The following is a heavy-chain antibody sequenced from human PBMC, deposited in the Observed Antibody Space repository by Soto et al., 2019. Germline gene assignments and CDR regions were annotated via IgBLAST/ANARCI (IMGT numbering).Heavy chain of an antibody. D-gene: IGHD1-26*01. J-gene: IGHJ6*02. V-gene: IGHV5-51*01. CDR1: GYSFTSYW. CDR3: ARRRAGATNFYYGLDV. Sequence: GESLKISCKGSGYSFTSYWIGWVRQMPGKGLEWMGIIFPGDSDTKYSPSLQGQVTISADKSISTAYLQWSSLKASDTAIYYCARRRAGATNFYYGLDVWGQGTTVTVSS. CDR2: IFPGDSDT.